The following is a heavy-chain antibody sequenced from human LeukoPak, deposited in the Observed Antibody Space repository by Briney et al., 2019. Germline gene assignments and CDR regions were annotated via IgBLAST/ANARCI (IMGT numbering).Heavy chain of an antibody. Sequence: GTPVKVSCKASAFTFSSTTVQWVRQVRGQRLEWIGWIVVGSGKTNYAQNFQERVTITRDISTTTAYMELRSLESEDTAVYYCAADTHSQQRADRWGQGTLVIVSS. D-gene: IGHD1/OR15-1a*01. CDR3: AADTHSQQRADR. V-gene: IGHV1-58*01. CDR1: AFTFSSTT. CDR2: IVVGSGKT. J-gene: IGHJ5*02.